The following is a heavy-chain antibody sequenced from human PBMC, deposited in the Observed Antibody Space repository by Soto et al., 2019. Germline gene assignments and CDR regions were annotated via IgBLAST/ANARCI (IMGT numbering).Heavy chain of an antibody. V-gene: IGHV4-34*01. CDR1: GGPFSGYY. CDR3: GGGGAMVHCNWFDP. CDR2: INHSGST. J-gene: IGHJ5*02. Sequence: SETLSLTCAVYGGPFSGYYWSWIRQPPGKGLEWIGEINHSGSTNYNPSLKSRVTISVDTSKNQFSLKLNSMTATDTAEYYCGGGGAMVHCNWFDPWGQGTLVTVSS. D-gene: IGHD5-18*01.